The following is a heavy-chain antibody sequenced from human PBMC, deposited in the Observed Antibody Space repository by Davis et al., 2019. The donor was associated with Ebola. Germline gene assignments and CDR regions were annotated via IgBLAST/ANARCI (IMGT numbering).Heavy chain of an antibody. CDR1: GFIVSSNY. CDR3: AKDTSNIWFDI. D-gene: IGHD1-26*01. CDR2: IKQDGSEK. Sequence: GGSLRLSCAASGFIVSSNYMSWVRQAPGKGLEWVANIKQDGSEKYYVDSVKGRFTISRDNSKNTLYLQMNGLRVEDTAIYYCAKDTSNIWFDIWGQGTNVTVSS. V-gene: IGHV3-7*03. J-gene: IGHJ3*02.